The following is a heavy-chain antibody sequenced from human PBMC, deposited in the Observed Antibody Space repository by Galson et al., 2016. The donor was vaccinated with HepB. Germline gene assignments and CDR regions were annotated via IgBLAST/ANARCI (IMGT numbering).Heavy chain of an antibody. D-gene: IGHD3-10*01. J-gene: IGHJ6*02. V-gene: IGHV1-46*01. CDR2: INPSGGT. CDR3: AREPHGRTGDYYYSYGMDV. CDR1: GYPFTRYY. Sequence: SVKVSCKASGYPFTRYYLHWVRQAPGQAPEWMGVINPSGGTNYAQRFQGRIAMTRDTSTSTVYLDLSSLRFEDTALYYGAREPHGRTGDYYYSYGMDVWGQGTTVTVSS.